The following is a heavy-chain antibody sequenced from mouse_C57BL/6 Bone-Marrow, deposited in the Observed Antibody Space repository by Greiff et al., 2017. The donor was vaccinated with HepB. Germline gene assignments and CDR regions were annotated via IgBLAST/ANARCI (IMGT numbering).Heavy chain of an antibody. CDR1: GFTFSSYG. CDR3: ARRTGYYFDY. Sequence: EVKLQESGGDLVKPGGSLKLSCAASGFTFSSYGMSWVRQTPDKRLEWVATISSGGSYTYYPDSVKGRFTISRDNAKNTLYLQMSSLKSEDTAMYYCARRTGYYFDYWGQGTTLTVSS. CDR2: ISSGGSYT. V-gene: IGHV5-6*02. J-gene: IGHJ2*01.